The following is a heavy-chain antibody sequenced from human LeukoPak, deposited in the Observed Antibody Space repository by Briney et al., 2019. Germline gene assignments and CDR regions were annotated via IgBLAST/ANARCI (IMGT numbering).Heavy chain of an antibody. Sequence: GGSLRLSCAASGFTFSSYSMNWVRQAPGKGLEWVSSISSSSSYIYYADSVKGRFTISRDNAKNSLYLQMNSLRAEDTAVYYCARDRYCSSTSCYADFDYWGQGTLATVSS. V-gene: IGHV3-21*01. J-gene: IGHJ4*02. D-gene: IGHD2-2*01. CDR3: ARDRYCSSTSCYADFDY. CDR1: GFTFSSYS. CDR2: ISSSSSYI.